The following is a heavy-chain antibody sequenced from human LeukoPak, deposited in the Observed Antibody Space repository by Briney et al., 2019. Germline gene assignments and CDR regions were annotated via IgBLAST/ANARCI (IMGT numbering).Heavy chain of an antibody. V-gene: IGHV4-34*01. Sequence: SETLSLTCAVYGGSFSGYYWSWIRQPPGKGLEWIGEINHSGSTNYNPSLKSRVTISVDTSKNQFSLKPSSVTAADTAVYYCARGSNALYYYYYGMDVWGQGTTVTVSS. J-gene: IGHJ6*02. D-gene: IGHD2-2*01. CDR3: ARGSNALYYYYYGMDV. CDR2: INHSGST. CDR1: GGSFSGYY.